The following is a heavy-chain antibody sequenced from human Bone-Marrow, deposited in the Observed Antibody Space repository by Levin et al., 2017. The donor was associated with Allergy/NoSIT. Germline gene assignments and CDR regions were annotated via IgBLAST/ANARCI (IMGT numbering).Heavy chain of an antibody. V-gene: IGHV3-74*01. J-gene: IGHJ4*02. D-gene: IGHD5-12*01. Sequence: GESLKISCAASGFTFSSYWMHWVRQAPGKGLMWVSRINSDGRSTSYADSVKGRFTISRDNAKNTLYLQMNSLRAEDTAVYYCAGGYGGYDFWGQGTLVTVSS. CDR3: AGGYGGYDF. CDR2: INSDGRST. CDR1: GFTFSSYW.